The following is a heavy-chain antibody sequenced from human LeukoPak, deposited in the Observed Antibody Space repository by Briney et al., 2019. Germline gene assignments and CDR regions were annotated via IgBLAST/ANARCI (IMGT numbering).Heavy chain of an antibody. CDR1: GGTFSSYA. D-gene: IGHD2-21*02. CDR3: ARAWSYCGGDCYFDY. J-gene: IGHJ4*02. Sequence: ASVKVSCKASGGTFSSYAISWVRQAPGQGLEWMGRIIPILGIANYAQKFQGRVTITADKSTSTAYMELSSLRSEDTAVYYCARAWSYCGGDCYFDYWGQGTLVTVSS. CDR2: IIPILGIA. V-gene: IGHV1-69*04.